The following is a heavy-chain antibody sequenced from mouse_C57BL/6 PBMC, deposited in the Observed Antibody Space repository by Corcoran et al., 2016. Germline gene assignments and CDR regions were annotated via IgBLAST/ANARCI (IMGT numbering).Heavy chain of an antibody. CDR2: INTYSGVP. D-gene: IGHD2-3*01. CDR1: GYTFTTYG. J-gene: IGHJ1*03. V-gene: IGHV9-3*01. Sequence: QIQLVQSGPELKKPGETVKISCKASGYTFTTYGMSWVKQAPGQGLKWMGWINTYSGVPTYADDFKGRFAFSLETSASTAYLQINNLKNEDTATYFCARQGDGYYYWYFDVWGTGTTVTVSS. CDR3: ARQGDGYYYWYFDV.